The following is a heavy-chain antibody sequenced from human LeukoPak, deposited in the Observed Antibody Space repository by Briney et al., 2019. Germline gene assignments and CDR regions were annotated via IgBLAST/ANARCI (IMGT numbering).Heavy chain of an antibody. D-gene: IGHD2-2*02. J-gene: IGHJ5*02. CDR1: GYTFTSYG. CDR2: ISPYNGNT. CDR3: ARVECSSTSCYNVWFDP. V-gene: IGHV1-18*01. Sequence: ASVKVSCKASGYTFTSYGISWVRQAPGQGPEWMGWISPYNGNTKYAQKLQGRVTMTTDTSTSTAHMELRSLRSDDTAVHYCARVECSSTSCYNVWFDPWGQGTLVSVSS.